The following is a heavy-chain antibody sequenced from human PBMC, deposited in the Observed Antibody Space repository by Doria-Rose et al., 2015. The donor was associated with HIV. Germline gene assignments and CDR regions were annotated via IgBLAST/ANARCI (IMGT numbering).Heavy chain of an antibody. Sequence: QESGPVLVKPTETLTLTCTVSGVSLSSPGMGVSWIRQPPGKALEWLANIFSDDERSYKTSLKSRFTISRGTSKSQVVLTMTDMDPVDTATYYCARIKSSRWYHKYYFDFWGQGTLVIVSA. CDR2: IFSDDER. V-gene: IGHV2-26*01. D-gene: IGHD6-13*01. CDR1: GVSLSSPGMG. J-gene: IGHJ4*02. CDR3: ARIKSSRWYHKYYFDF.